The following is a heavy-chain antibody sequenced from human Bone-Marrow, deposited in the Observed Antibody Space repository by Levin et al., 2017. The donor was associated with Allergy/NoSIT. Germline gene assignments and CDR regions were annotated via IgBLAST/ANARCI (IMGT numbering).Heavy chain of an antibody. CDR2: VDPEDDKT. J-gene: IGHJ4*02. CDR1: GYSIIDSY. CDR3: KTEGRDWGQPLDY. Sequence: ASVKVSCNIRGYSIIDSYMHWVQQAPGKGLEWMGLVDPEDDKTIYAEKFRDRLTIIADVSTDTVYMQLSSVRSEDTATYYCKTEGRDWGQPLDYWGQGTPVIVSS. V-gene: IGHV1-69-2*01. D-gene: IGHD3-16*01.